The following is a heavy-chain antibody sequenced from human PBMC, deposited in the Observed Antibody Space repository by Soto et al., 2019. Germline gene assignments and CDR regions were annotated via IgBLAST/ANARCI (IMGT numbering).Heavy chain of an antibody. CDR3: VREDDGGDRDYYGLDV. CDR2: IYYSGST. D-gene: IGHD2-21*02. J-gene: IGHJ6*02. V-gene: IGHV4-30-4*08. CDR1: GGSISTSDYY. Sequence: SETLSLTCTVSGGSISTSDYYWGWIRQPPGKGLEWIGNIYYSGSTYYNPSLKSRITMSVDTSKNLFSLNLSSVTAADTAVYFCVREDDGGDRDYYGLDVWGQGTMVTVSS.